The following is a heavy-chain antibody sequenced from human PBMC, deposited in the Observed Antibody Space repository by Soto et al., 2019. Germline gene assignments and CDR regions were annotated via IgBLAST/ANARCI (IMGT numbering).Heavy chain of an antibody. CDR1: EFDFSSDV. J-gene: IGHJ3*01. CDR3: AKSQSGSFFAAFDL. V-gene: IGHV3-23*01. CDR2: IFGSGRTT. D-gene: IGHD1-26*01. Sequence: PGGSLRLSCAASEFDFSSDVMNWVRQAPGKGLEWVASIFGSGRTTYYADSVKGRFNISRDNSKNTLYLQLNSLRVEDTALYYCAKSQSGSFFAAFDLWGQGTMVTVPS.